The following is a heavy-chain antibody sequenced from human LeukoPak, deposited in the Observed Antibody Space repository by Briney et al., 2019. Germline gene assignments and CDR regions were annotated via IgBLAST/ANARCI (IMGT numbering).Heavy chain of an antibody. J-gene: IGHJ3*02. V-gene: IGHV4-39*07. CDR3: ARVPHYVWGSYRSDAFDI. CDR1: AGSISSSSYS. D-gene: IGHD3-16*02. Sequence: PSETLSLTCTVSAGSISSSSYSWGWIRQPPGKGLEWIGSIYYSGSTYYNPSLKSRVTISVDTSKNQFSLKLSSVTAADTAVYYCARVPHYVWGSYRSDAFDIWGQGTMVTVSS. CDR2: IYYSGST.